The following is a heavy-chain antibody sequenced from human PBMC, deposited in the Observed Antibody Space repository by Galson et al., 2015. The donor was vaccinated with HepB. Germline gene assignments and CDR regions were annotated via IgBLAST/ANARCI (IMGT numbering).Heavy chain of an antibody. CDR1: GGSISSSNYN. Sequence: ETLSLTCAVSGGSISSSNYNWGWIRQPPGKGLEWIGSIYYSGSTYYNPSLKSRVTISVDTSKNQFSLKLSSVTAADTALYYCARRAKRAWFDPWGQGTLVTVSS. CDR3: ARRAKRAWFDP. CDR2: IYYSGST. J-gene: IGHJ5*02. V-gene: IGHV4-39*01. D-gene: IGHD4/OR15-4a*01.